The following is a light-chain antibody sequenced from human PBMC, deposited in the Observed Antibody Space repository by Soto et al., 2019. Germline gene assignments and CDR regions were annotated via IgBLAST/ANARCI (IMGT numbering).Light chain of an antibody. CDR3: QQCHTTPYA. J-gene: IGKJ2*01. V-gene: IGKV1-39*01. CDR2: AAS. CDR1: QSISNY. Sequence: DIPMTPSPSSLSASEGDRVTITCRASQSISNYLNWYQQKPGQAPKLLIYAASSLQSGVPSRFTGRGSRTDFTLSISDLQPGDFATYSWQQCHTTPYAFGQGTRLEIK.